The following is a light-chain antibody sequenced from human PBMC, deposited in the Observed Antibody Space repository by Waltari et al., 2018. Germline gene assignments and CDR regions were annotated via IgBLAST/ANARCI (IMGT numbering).Light chain of an antibody. CDR3: CSYAGSYTFGV. Sequence: QSALTQPRSVSGSPGQSVTISCTGTSSDVGGYNYVSWYQQLPGKAPKLIIYEINKRPAGVPDRFSGPKSGNTASLTISGLQAEDEADYYCCSYAGSYTFGVFGGGTKVTVL. V-gene: IGLV2-11*01. CDR1: SSDVGGYNY. J-gene: IGLJ2*01. CDR2: EIN.